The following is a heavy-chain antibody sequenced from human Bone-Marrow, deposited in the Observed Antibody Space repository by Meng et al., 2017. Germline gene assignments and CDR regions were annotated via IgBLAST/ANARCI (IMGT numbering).Heavy chain of an antibody. CDR2: TSYDGNKK. Sequence: QVQLVDSGGGLVKPGGSLRLSCAASGFIFSDYAMHWVRQAPGKGLEWVAVTSYDGNKKYYADSVKGRVTISRDDSRNTLYLQMNSLRAADTAVYYCARGEEWELLNYWGQGTLVTVSS. D-gene: IGHD1-26*01. V-gene: IGHV3-30-3*01. J-gene: IGHJ4*02. CDR1: GFIFSDYA. CDR3: ARGEEWELLNY.